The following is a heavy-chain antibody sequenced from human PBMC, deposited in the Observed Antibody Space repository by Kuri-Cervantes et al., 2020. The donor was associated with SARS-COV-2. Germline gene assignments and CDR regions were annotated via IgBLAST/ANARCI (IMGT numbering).Heavy chain of an antibody. D-gene: IGHD3-3*01. CDR3: AKDSSYYDFWSGYNHDAFDI. Sequence: ASVKVSCKASGYTFTGYYMHWVRQAPGQGLEWMGWINPNSGGTNYAQKFQGRVTMTRDTSISTAYMELSRLRSDDTAVYYCAKDSSYYDFWSGYNHDAFDIWGQGTMVTVSS. CDR2: INPNSGGT. V-gene: IGHV1-2*02. CDR1: GYTFTGYY. J-gene: IGHJ3*02.